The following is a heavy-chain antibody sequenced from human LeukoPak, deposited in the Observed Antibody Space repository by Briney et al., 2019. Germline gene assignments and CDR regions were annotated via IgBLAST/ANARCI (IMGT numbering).Heavy chain of an antibody. CDR2: IYLSGTT. Sequence: SGTLSLTCTVSGDSINSLDLWSWVRQPPGKGLEWIGEIYLSGTTHSNPSVKSRVTISIDKSKNQFFLNLSSVTAADTAVYYCAGLVGRYSSGLYYYYFDYWGQGTLVTVSS. D-gene: IGHD3-22*01. V-gene: IGHV4-4*02. J-gene: IGHJ4*02. CDR3: AGLVGRYSSGLYYYYFDY. CDR1: GDSINSLDL.